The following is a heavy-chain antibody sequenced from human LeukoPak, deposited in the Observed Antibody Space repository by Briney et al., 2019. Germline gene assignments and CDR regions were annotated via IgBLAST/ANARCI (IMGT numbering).Heavy chain of an antibody. V-gene: IGHV3-30-3*01. CDR1: GFTFSHYT. Sequence: PGGSLRLSCAASGFTFSHYTIHWVRQAPGKGLQWVTAISYDGTNKYYADSVNGRFTISRDNSKNTVFQEMHSLSPETTAIYYCARYRIYYYYHVMDVWGQGTTVTVSS. CDR3: ARYRIYYYYHVMDV. D-gene: IGHD3-16*02. CDR2: ISYDGTNK. J-gene: IGHJ6*02.